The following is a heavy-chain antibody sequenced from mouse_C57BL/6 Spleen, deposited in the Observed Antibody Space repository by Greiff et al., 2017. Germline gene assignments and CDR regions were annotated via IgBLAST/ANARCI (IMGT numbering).Heavy chain of an antibody. CDR1: GYSITSGYY. D-gene: IGHD2-5*01. J-gene: IGHJ4*01. Sequence: EVQLLESGPGLVKPSQSLSLTCSVTGYSITSGYYWNWIRQFPGNKLEWMGYISYDGSNNYNPSLKNRISITRDTSKNQFFLKLNSVTTEDTATYYCARDGNSNYIMDYWGQGTSVTVSS. CDR3: ARDGNSNYIMDY. CDR2: ISYDGSN. V-gene: IGHV3-6*01.